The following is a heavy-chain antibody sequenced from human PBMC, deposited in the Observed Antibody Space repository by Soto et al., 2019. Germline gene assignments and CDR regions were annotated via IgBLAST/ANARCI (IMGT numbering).Heavy chain of an antibody. D-gene: IGHD6-13*01. CDR2: INAGNGNT. Sequence: RASVKVSCKASGYTFTSYAMHWVRQAPGQRLEWMGWINAGNGNTKYSQKFQGRVTITRDTSASTAYMELSSLRSEDTAVYYCARVGIAAAGTSGWFDPWGQGTLVTVSS. V-gene: IGHV1-3*01. CDR1: GYTFTSYA. J-gene: IGHJ5*02. CDR3: ARVGIAAAGTSGWFDP.